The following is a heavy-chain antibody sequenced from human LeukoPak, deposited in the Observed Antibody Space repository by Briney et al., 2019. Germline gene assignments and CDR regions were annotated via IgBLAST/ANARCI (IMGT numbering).Heavy chain of an antibody. CDR2: ISSSSSYI. J-gene: IGHJ4*02. V-gene: IGHV3-21*01. D-gene: IGHD3-22*01. CDR1: GFTFSSYS. CDR3: ASLTDSSGYYYAFDY. Sequence: GGSLRLSCAASGFTFSSYSMNWVRQAPGKGLEWVSSISSSSSYIYYADSEKGRFTISRDNAKNSLYLQMNSLRAEDTAVYYCASLTDSSGYYYAFDYWGQGTLVTVSS.